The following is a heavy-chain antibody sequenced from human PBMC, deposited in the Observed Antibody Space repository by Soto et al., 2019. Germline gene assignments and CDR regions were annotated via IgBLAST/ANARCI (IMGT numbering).Heavy chain of an antibody. Sequence: EVQLVESGGGLVQPGGSLRLSCAASGFAFSSYDMNWVRQAPGKGLEWVSYISGATGAVYYADSAKGRFTISRDNARNLFYLQMNSLRSEETAFYYCARGFLSNWGQEPWSPSPQ. CDR3: ARGFLSN. D-gene: IGHD3-3*01. CDR2: ISGATGAV. CDR1: GFAFSSYD. J-gene: IGHJ4*01. V-gene: IGHV3-48*01.